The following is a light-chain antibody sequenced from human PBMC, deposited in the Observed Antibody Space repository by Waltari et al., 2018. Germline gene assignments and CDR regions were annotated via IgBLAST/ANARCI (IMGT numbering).Light chain of an antibody. J-gene: IGLJ1*01. V-gene: IGLV2-14*03. Sequence: QSALTQPASVSGSPGQSITISCTGTSSDVGGYDYVSWYLQLPGKAPNLIISDVNKRPSGISDSFSGPKSGATASLPISGLQDEDEADYYCSSYTSSGSTFVFGTGTGVTVL. CDR2: DVN. CDR1: SSDVGGYDY. CDR3: SSYTSSGSTFV.